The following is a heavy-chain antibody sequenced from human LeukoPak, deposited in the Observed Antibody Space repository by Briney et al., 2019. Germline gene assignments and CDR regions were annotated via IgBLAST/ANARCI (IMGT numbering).Heavy chain of an antibody. CDR2: IKQDGSEK. CDR1: GFTFSSAW. V-gene: IGHV3-7*03. D-gene: IGHD4-11*01. Sequence: GGSLRLSCATSGFTFSSAWMNWVRQAPGKGLEWVANIKQDGSEKYYVDSVKGRFTISRDNAKNSLYLQMNSLRAEDTAVYYCAKVFSIYFMDVWDKGTTVAVSS. J-gene: IGHJ6*03. CDR3: AKVFSIYFMDV.